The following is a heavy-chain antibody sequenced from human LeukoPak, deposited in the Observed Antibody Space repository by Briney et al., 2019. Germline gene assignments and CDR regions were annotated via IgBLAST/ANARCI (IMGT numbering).Heavy chain of an antibody. V-gene: IGHV2-5*02. J-gene: IGHJ5*02. CDR2: IYWDDDK. D-gene: IGHD3-22*01. CDR1: GFSLSTSGVG. CDR3: AHRRGYYYDSSGYFRWFDP. Sequence: SGPTPVKPTQTLTLTCTFSGFSLSTSGVGVGWIRQPPGKALEWLALIYWDDDKRYSPSLKSRLTITKDTSKNQVVLTMTNMDPVDTATYYCAHRRGYYYDSSGYFRWFDPWGQGTLVTVSS.